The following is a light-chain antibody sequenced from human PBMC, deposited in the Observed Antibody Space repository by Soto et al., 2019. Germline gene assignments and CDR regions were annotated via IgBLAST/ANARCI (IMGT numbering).Light chain of an antibody. CDR3: QHYGHSPRT. J-gene: IGKJ1*01. CDR1: RSVSSSY. V-gene: IGKV3-20*01. CDR2: GAS. Sequence: EIVMTQSPPTPSVSPGERAPPPCRASRSVSSSYIAWYQQKPGQAPRLLIYGASSRSTGIPNRFTGSGSGTDFSLTISRLEPEDFAVDYCQHYGHSPRTFGQGTKVDIK.